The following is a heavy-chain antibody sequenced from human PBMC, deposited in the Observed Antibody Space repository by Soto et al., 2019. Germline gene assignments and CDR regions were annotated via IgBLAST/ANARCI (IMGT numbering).Heavy chain of an antibody. Sequence: QVKLVESGGGVVQPGTSLRLSCDASGFTFDNYGMHWVRQAPGKGLEWVIVISFDGRNTDYADSVKGRFTISRDNSKKTVYLQMTSRRAEDTAVYYCVKQSGPGSYYKVGSGGHFEHWGQGTLVTVSS. CDR1: GFTFDNYG. J-gene: IGHJ4*02. CDR2: ISFDGRNT. V-gene: IGHV3-30*18. CDR3: VKQSGPGSYYKVGSGGHFEH. D-gene: IGHD3-10*01.